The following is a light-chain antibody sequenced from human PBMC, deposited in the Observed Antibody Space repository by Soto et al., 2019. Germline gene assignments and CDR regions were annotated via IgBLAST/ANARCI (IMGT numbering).Light chain of an antibody. V-gene: IGLV2-14*01. CDR1: SSDIGGYNY. Sequence: QSVLTQPASVSGSTGQSITISCTGTSSDIGGYNYVSWYQQHPGKAPKLMVYEVINRPSGVSHCFSGARSRSTASLTISGLQAEDEAVYYCASYSTTSTPYVFGTGTKVTVL. CDR2: EVI. CDR3: ASYSTTSTPYV. J-gene: IGLJ1*01.